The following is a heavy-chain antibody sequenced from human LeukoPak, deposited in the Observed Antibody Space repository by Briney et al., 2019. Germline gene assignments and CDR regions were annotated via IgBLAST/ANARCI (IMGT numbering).Heavy chain of an antibody. CDR2: IYTSGST. D-gene: IGHD3-3*01. CDR3: ARDDFWSGYRAFDI. V-gene: IGHV4-4*07. J-gene: IGHJ3*02. Sequence: PSETLFLTCTVSGGSISSYYWSWIRQPTGKGLEWIGRIYTSGSTNYNPSLKSRVTMSVDTSKNQFSLKLSSVTAADTAVYYCARDDFWSGYRAFDIWGQGTMVTVSS. CDR1: GGSISSYY.